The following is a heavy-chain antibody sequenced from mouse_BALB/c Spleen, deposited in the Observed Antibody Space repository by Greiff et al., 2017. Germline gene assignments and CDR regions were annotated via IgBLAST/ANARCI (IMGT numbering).Heavy chain of an antibody. CDR3: ARERYFDY. CDR1: GYSITSGYY. J-gene: IGHJ2*01. V-gene: IGHV3-6*02. Sequence: VQLKESGPGLVKPSQSLSLTCSVTGYSITSGYYWNWIRQFPGNKLEWMGYISYDGSNNYNPSLKNRISITRDTSKNQFFLKLNSVTTEDTATYYCARERYFDYWGQGTTLTVSS. CDR2: ISYDGSN.